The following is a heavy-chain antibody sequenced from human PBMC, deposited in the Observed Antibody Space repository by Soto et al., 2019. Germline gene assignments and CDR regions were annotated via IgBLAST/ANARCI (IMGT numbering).Heavy chain of an antibody. D-gene: IGHD6-6*01. Sequence: LRLSCAAYGFTFNNYGMHWVRQGPGKGLDWVTVISYDGSQKHYVDSVKGRFTISRDNSKNTLYLHMNSLRADATAVYDCARDLQPSAPRSFPGWFDRWRQGPRVAVSS. J-gene: IGHJ5*02. CDR1: GFTFNNYG. CDR2: ISYDGSQK. CDR3: ARDLQPSAPRSFPGWFDR. V-gene: IGHV3-30*03.